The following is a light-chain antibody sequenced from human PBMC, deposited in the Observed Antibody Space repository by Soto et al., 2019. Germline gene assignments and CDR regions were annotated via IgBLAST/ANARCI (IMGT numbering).Light chain of an antibody. CDR1: QSISSW. J-gene: IGKJ1*01. Sequence: IQMTQSPSTLSASVGDRVTITCRASQSISSWLAWYQQKPGKAPKLLIYGASSLESGVPPRFSGDGSETEFTLTISSLQRDDFGTYYCQQYSRLWSFGQGTKVDIK. CDR2: GAS. CDR3: QQYSRLWS. V-gene: IGKV1-5*03.